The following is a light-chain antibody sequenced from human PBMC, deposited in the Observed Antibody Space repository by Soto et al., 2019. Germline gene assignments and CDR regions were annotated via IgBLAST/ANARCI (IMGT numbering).Light chain of an antibody. CDR1: SGHNSYS. CDR2: VNSDGSH. V-gene: IGLV4-69*01. J-gene: IGLJ2*01. Sequence: QLVLTQSPSASASLGASVKLTCTLSSGHNSYSIAWHQQQPEKGPRYLMRVNSDGSHYKGDGIPDRFSGSSSGAEHYLTISSLQSEDEADYYCQTWDADTHVIGGGTKVTVL. CDR3: QTWDADTHV.